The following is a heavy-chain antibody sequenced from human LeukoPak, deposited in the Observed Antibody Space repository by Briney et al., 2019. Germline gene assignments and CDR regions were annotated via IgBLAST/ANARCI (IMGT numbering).Heavy chain of an antibody. V-gene: IGHV3-21*01. CDR3: ARDLSLGAPGGFDY. Sequence: GGSLRLSCAASGFTFRSYSMNWVRQAPGKGLEWVSTISSSSTYIYYADSVKGRFTISRDNAENSVYLQMDSLRGDDTAVYYCARDLSLGAPGGFDYWGQGTLVNVSS. CDR1: GFTFRSYS. D-gene: IGHD3-16*01. J-gene: IGHJ4*02. CDR2: ISSSSTYI.